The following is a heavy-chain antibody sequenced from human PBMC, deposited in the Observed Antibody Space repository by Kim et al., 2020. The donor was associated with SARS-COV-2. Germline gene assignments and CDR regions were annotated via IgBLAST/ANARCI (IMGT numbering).Heavy chain of an antibody. Sequence: NPTYAQGFTGRFVFFWDTSVNTAYLQISNLKPEDTAVYYCARDSRSIRFDFWGQGTLVTVSS. J-gene: IGHJ4*02. D-gene: IGHD6-13*01. CDR2: NP. CDR3: ARDSRSIRFDF. V-gene: IGHV7-4-1*02.